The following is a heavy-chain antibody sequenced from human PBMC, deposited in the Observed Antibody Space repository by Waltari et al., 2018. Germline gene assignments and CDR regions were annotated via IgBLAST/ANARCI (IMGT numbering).Heavy chain of an antibody. Sequence: QVQLQQWGAGLLKPSETLSLTCAVYGGSFSGYYWSWIRQPPGKGLEWIGSIYHSGSTYYNPSLKSRVTISVDTSKNQFSLKLSSVTAADTAVYYCARQGDGDYGVFQHWGQGTLVTVSS. CDR1: GGSFSGYY. D-gene: IGHD4-17*01. CDR3: ARQGDGDYGVFQH. V-gene: IGHV4-34*01. CDR2: IYHSGST. J-gene: IGHJ1*01.